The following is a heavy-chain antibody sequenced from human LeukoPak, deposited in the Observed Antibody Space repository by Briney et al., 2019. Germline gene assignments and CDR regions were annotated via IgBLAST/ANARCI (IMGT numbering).Heavy chain of an antibody. V-gene: IGHV1-2*02. CDR2: INPNSGGT. CDR3: ARGPPTIVVVITTGDFDS. Sequence: ASVKVSCKASGYTFTGYYIHWVRQAPGQGPEWMGWINPNSGGTNYAQKFQGRVTMTRDTSISTAYMELRRLRSDDRAVYYCARGPPTIVVVITTGDFDSWGQGTLVIVSS. J-gene: IGHJ4*02. D-gene: IGHD3-22*01. CDR1: GYTFTGYY.